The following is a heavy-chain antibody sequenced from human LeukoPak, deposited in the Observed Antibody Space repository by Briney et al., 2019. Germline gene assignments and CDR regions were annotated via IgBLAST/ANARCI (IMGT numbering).Heavy chain of an antibody. D-gene: IGHD3-10*01. J-gene: IGHJ5*02. Sequence: ASVQVSCKASGYTFTSYGISWVRQAPGQGIEWMGWISAYNGNTNYAQKLQGRVTMTTDTSTSTAYMELRSLRSDDTAVYYCARDLAHRGFDPWGQGTLVTVSS. CDR3: ARDLAHRGFDP. CDR1: GYTFTSYG. V-gene: IGHV1-18*01. CDR2: ISAYNGNT.